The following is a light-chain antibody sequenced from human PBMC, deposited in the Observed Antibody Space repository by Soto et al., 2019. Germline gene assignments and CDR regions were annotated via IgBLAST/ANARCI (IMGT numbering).Light chain of an antibody. CDR3: QQYDTSPFT. J-gene: IGKJ3*01. Sequence: EIVLTQSPGTLSLSPGERATLSCRASQSVSINYLAWFQQKPGQAPRVLIYGASSRATGIPDRFSGSGSGTDFTLTISRLESEDFAVYYCQQYDTSPFTFGPGTKVDVK. V-gene: IGKV3-20*01. CDR2: GAS. CDR1: QSVSINY.